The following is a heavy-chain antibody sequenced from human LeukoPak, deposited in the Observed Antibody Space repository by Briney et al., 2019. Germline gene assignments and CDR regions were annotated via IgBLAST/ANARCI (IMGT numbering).Heavy chain of an antibody. J-gene: IGHJ5*02. CDR3: ARDRAGRLSDP. Sequence: GASVKVSCKASGYTFTSYGISWVRQAPGQGREWMGWISAYNGNTNYAQKLQGRVTMTTDTSTSTAYMELRGLRSDDTAVYYCARDRAGRLSDPWGQGTLVTVSS. CDR1: GYTFTSYG. CDR2: ISAYNGNT. V-gene: IGHV1-18*01. D-gene: IGHD3-10*01.